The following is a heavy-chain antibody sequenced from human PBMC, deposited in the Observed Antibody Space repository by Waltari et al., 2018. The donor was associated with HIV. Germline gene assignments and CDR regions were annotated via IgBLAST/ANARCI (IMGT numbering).Heavy chain of an antibody. CDR1: GGTFSSYA. CDR2: IIPIFGTA. V-gene: IGHV1-69*12. J-gene: IGHJ6*02. CDR3: ARAVATIGGGGKTAGNYYYGMDV. D-gene: IGHD5-12*01. Sequence: QVQLVQSGAEVKKPGSSVTVSCKASGGTFSSYAISWVRQAPGHGLVCMGGIIPIFGTANDAQKFQGRVTITADEATSTAYMELSSLRSEDTAVYYCARAVATIGGGGKTAGNYYYGMDVWGQGTTVTVSS.